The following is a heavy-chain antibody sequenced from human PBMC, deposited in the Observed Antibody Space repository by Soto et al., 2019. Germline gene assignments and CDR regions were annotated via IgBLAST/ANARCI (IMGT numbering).Heavy chain of an antibody. Sequence: GASVKVSCKASGGTFSSYAISWVRQAPGQGLEWMGGIIPIFGTANYAQKFQGRVTITADESTSTAYMELSSLRSEDTAVYYCARGDIGDAKVRGVIIQYYYYYGMDVWGQGTTVTVSS. CDR1: GGTFSSYA. D-gene: IGHD3-10*01. CDR2: IIPIFGTA. J-gene: IGHJ6*02. CDR3: ARGDIGDAKVRGVIIQYYYYYGMDV. V-gene: IGHV1-69*13.